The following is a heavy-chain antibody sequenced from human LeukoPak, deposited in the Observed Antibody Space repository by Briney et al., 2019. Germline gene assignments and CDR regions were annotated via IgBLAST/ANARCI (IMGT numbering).Heavy chain of an antibody. CDR2: ISSSGST. Sequence: SETLSLTCTVSGGSISTSNYYWSWIRQPAGKGLEWIGRISSSGSTNYNPSLKSRVTISVDTSKNQFSLKLSSVTAADTAVYFCARGPYSYDSSGAFDIWGQGTMVTVSS. CDR1: GGSISTSNYY. V-gene: IGHV4-61*02. D-gene: IGHD3-22*01. CDR3: ARGPYSYDSSGAFDI. J-gene: IGHJ3*02.